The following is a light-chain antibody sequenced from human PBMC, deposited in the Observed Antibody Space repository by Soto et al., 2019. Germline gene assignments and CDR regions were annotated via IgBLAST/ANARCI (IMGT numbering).Light chain of an antibody. J-gene: IGKJ2*01. CDR1: QSINSN. Sequence: EIVMTQSPATLSVSPGERVTLSCRASQSINSNLAWYQQKPGQAPRLLIYGASTRATGIPARFTGSGSGTDFTLTISSLQYEDFAMYYCQQYNNWPPYTFGQGTNLDIK. CDR3: QQYNNWPPYT. V-gene: IGKV3-15*01. CDR2: GAS.